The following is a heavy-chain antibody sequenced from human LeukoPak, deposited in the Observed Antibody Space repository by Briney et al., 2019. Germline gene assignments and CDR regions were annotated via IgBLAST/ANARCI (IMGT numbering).Heavy chain of an antibody. CDR2: ISSSSSTI. CDR1: GFTFSSYS. V-gene: IGHV3-48*02. CDR3: ARDSSGWYDYYYGMDV. J-gene: IGHJ6*02. Sequence: GGSLRLSCAASGFTFSSYSMNWVRQAPGKGLEWVSSISSSSSTIYYADSVKGRFTISRDNAKNSLYLQMNSLRDEDTAVYYCARDSSGWYDYYYGMDVWGQGTTVTVSS. D-gene: IGHD6-19*01.